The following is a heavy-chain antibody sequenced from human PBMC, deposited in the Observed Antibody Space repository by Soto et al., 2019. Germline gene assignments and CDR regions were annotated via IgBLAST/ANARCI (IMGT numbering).Heavy chain of an antibody. V-gene: IGHV3-15*01. Sequence: EVQLVESGGGLVKPGGSLRLSCAASGFTFSNAWMSWVRQAPGKGLEWVGRIKSKTDGGTTDYAAPVKGRFTISRDDSKNTLYLQMNSLKTEDTAVYYCTTTNNYYDFWSGYAIGYYFDYWGQGTLVTVSS. CDR3: TTTNNYYDFWSGYAIGYYFDY. D-gene: IGHD3-3*01. CDR2: IKSKTDGGTT. CDR1: GFTFSNAW. J-gene: IGHJ4*02.